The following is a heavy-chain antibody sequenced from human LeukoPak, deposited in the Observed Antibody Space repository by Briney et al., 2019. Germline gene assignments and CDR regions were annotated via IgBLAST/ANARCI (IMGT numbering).Heavy chain of an antibody. Sequence: PGGSLRLSCAASGFTFRSYDMHWVRQVTGEGLEWVSAIGTAGDTYYPGSVKGRFTISRENAKNSLYLQMNSLRAGDTAVYYCVRAGSGWYYFDYWGQGTLVTVSS. CDR2: IGTAGDT. J-gene: IGHJ4*02. CDR3: VRAGSGWYYFDY. D-gene: IGHD6-19*01. CDR1: GFTFRSYD. V-gene: IGHV3-13*04.